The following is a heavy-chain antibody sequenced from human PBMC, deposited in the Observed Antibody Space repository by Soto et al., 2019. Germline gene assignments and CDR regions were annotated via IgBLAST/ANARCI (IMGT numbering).Heavy chain of an antibody. CDR3: ARSSYCSGGTCTNWFDP. CDR1: GYTFTGYA. Sequence: GASVKVSCKASGYTFTGYAITWVRQAPGQGLEWVGWISTSIGHTNYAQNFQGRVTMTTVSSTTTAYMELRNLRSDDTATYYCARSSYCSGGTCTNWFDPWGQGTLVTVSS. V-gene: IGHV1-18*01. D-gene: IGHD2-15*01. CDR2: ISTSIGHT. J-gene: IGHJ5*02.